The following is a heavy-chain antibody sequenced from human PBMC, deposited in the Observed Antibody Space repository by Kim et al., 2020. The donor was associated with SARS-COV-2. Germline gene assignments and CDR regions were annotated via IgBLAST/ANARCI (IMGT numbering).Heavy chain of an antibody. J-gene: IGHJ4*02. CDR3: ATGPSGWYDY. V-gene: IGHV1-8*01. CDR1: GYTFTSYD. D-gene: IGHD6-19*01. Sequence: ASVKVSCRASGYTFTSYDINWVRQATGQGLEWMGWVNPNSGNTGYAQKFQGRVMMTTNTAIGAAYMELSSLESEDTAVYYCATGPSGWYDYWGQGTLVTVSS. CDR2: VNPNSGNT.